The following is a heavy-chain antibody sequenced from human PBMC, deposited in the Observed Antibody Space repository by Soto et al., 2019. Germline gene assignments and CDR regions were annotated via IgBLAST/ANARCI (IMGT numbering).Heavy chain of an antibody. CDR2: MSYAGDNI. V-gene: IGHV3-30*18. Sequence: VGSVRLSCAASVFTFSTYGMHCVRHSPGKWLEWVAVMSYAGDNIYYADSVKGRFTISRDNSKDTLYLQLNGLRAEDTAVYFCAKGYYSDITGYYTLHNRGQRTLATLPX. CDR3: AKGYYSDITGYYTLHN. D-gene: IGHD3-22*01. J-gene: IGHJ1*01. CDR1: VFTFSTYG.